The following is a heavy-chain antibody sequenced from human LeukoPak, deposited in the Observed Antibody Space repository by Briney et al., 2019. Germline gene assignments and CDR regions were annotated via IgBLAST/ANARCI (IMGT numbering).Heavy chain of an antibody. Sequence: ASVKVSCKASGYTFTSYYMHWVRQAPGQGLEWMGIINPSGGSTSYAQKFQGRVTMTRGTSTSTVYMELSSLRSEDTAVYYCARISDNYDILTGYTAFDIWGQGTMVTVSS. D-gene: IGHD3-9*01. J-gene: IGHJ3*02. V-gene: IGHV1-46*01. CDR1: GYTFTSYY. CDR3: ARISDNYDILTGYTAFDI. CDR2: INPSGGST.